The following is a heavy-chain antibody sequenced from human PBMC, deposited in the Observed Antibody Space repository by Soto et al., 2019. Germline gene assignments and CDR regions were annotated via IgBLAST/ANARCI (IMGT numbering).Heavy chain of an antibody. CDR2: IYPGDSDT. J-gene: IGHJ4*02. D-gene: IGHD3-22*01. CDR3: ARRPGGSSGTIDY. Sequence: EVQLVQSGAEVKKPGESLKISCKGSGYSFTSYWIGRVRQMPGKGLEWMGIIYPGDSDTRYRPSFRGQVTISVDKSISTAYLQWNSLKASDTAMYYCARRPGGSSGTIDYWGQGTLVTVSS. CDR1: GYSFTSYW. V-gene: IGHV5-51*03.